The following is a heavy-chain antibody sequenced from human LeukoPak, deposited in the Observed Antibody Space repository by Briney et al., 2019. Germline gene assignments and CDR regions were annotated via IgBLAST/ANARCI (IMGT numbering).Heavy chain of an antibody. D-gene: IGHD3-22*01. CDR1: GGSFSGYY. CDR2: INHSGST. V-gene: IGHV4-34*01. Sequence: SETLSLTCAVYGGSFSGYYWSWIRQPPGKGLEWIGEINHSGSTNYNPSLKSRVTISVDTSKNQFSLKLSSVTAADTAVYYCASLTDDSNYWGQGTLVTVSS. CDR3: ASLTDDSNY. J-gene: IGHJ4*02.